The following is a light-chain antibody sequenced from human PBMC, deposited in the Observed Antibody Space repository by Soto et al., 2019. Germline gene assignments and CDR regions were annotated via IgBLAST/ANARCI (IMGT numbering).Light chain of an antibody. J-gene: IGKJ1*01. CDR3: LQDYNYPRT. Sequence: AIQMTQSPSSLSASVGDRVTITCRASQGIRNDLGWYQQKPGKAPKLLIYAASSLQSGVPSRFTGSGSGTDFTLTISSLQHEDFATYYCLQDYNYPRTFGQATKVDIK. CDR1: QGIRND. V-gene: IGKV1-6*01. CDR2: AAS.